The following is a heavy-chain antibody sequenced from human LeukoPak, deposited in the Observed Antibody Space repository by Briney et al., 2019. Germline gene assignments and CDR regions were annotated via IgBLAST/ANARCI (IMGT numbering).Heavy chain of an antibody. V-gene: IGHV3-30*18. CDR3: AKGYYYDSSGWVFDY. D-gene: IGHD3-22*01. CDR2: ISYDGSNK. CDR1: GFTFSSYG. J-gene: IGHJ4*02. Sequence: QPGRSLILSCAASGFTFSSYGMHWVRQAPGKGLEWVAVISYDGSNKYYADSVKGRFTISRDNSKNTLYLQMNSLRAEDTAVYYCAKGYYYDSSGWVFDYWGQGTLVTVSS.